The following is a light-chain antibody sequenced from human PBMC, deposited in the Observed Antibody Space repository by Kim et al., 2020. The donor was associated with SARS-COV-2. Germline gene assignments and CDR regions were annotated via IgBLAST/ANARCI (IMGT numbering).Light chain of an antibody. CDR2: GKN. J-gene: IGLJ3*02. V-gene: IGLV3-19*01. CDR1: SLRSYY. CDR3: NSRDSSGNHSWV. Sequence: LGQTVRITCQGDSLRSYYASWYQQKPGQAPVLVIYGKNNRPSGIPDRFSGSSSGNTASLTITGAQAEDEADYYCNSRDSSGNHSWVFCGGTQLTVL.